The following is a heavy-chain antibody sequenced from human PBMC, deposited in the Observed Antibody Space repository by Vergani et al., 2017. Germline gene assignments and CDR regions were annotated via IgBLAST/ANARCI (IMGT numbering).Heavy chain of an antibody. Sequence: QVQLQESGPGLVKPSETLSLTCTVSGGSISSHYWSWIRQPPGKGLEWIGYIYYSGSTNYNPSLKSRVTISVDTSKNQYSLKLSSVTAADTAVYYCARERVFTIFGVVSAHWFDPWGQGTLVTVSS. J-gene: IGHJ5*02. V-gene: IGHV4-59*11. CDR3: ARERVFTIFGVVSAHWFDP. CDR2: IYYSGST. D-gene: IGHD3-3*01. CDR1: GGSISSHY.